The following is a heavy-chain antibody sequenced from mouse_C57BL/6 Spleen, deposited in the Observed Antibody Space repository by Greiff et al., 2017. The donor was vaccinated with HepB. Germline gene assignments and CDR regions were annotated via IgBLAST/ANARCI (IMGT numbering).Heavy chain of an antibody. CDR3: ARYSGKGFAY. CDR1: GYAFSSSW. J-gene: IGHJ3*01. V-gene: IGHV1-82*01. Sequence: QVQLKESGPELVKPGASVKISCKASGYAFSSSWMNWVKQRPGKGLEWIGRIYPGDGDTNYNGKFKGKATLTADKSSSTAYMQLSSLTSEDSAVYFCARYSGKGFAYWGQGTLVTVSA. D-gene: IGHD4-1*01. CDR2: IYPGDGDT.